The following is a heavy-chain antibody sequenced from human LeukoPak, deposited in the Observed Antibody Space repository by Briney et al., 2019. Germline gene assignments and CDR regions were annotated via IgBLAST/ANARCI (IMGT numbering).Heavy chain of an antibody. Sequence: GWSLRLSCAASGFTFSTYWMTWVRQTPGKGLEWVANVHQGGSEKYYWDSVKGRFTIFRDNAQNSLYLHMNSLRVEDTGVYYCTRDTGGSGSYPDFWGRGTLVTVSS. CDR2: VHQGGSEK. J-gene: IGHJ4*02. V-gene: IGHV3-7*01. D-gene: IGHD1-26*01. CDR3: TRDTGGSGSYPDF. CDR1: GFTFSTYW.